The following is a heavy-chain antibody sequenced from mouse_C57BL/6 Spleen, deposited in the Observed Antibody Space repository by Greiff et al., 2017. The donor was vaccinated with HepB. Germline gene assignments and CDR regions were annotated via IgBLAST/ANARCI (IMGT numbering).Heavy chain of an antibody. CDR2: INPSNGGT. Sequence: QVQLQQPGTELVKPGASVKLTCKASGYTFTSYWMHWVKQRPGQGLEWIGNINPSNGGTNYNEKFKSKATLTVDKSSSTAYMQLSSLTSEDSAVYYCAREGAYGKRFAYWGQGTLVTVSA. CDR3: AREGAYGKRFAY. D-gene: IGHD2-1*01. J-gene: IGHJ3*01. V-gene: IGHV1-53*01. CDR1: GYTFTSYW.